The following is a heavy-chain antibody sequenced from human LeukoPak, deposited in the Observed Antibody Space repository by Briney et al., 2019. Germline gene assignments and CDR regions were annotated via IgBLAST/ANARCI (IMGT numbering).Heavy chain of an antibody. CDR1: GFTFSTYV. J-gene: IGHJ4*02. Sequence: PGGSLRLSCAASGFTFSTYVMSWVRQAPGKGLEWVSTISGSGGSTYYADSVKGRFTISRDNSKNTLYLQMNSLRAEDTAVYYCARDSGSYYGFDYWGQGTLVTVSS. CDR2: ISGSGGST. CDR3: ARDSGSYYGFDY. D-gene: IGHD1-26*01. V-gene: IGHV3-23*01.